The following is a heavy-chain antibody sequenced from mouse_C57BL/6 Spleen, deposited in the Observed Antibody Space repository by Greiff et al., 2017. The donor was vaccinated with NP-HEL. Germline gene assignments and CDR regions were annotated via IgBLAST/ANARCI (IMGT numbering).Heavy chain of an antibody. D-gene: IGHD1-1*01. CDR1: GYTFTSYW. Sequence: QVQLQQPGAELVKPGASVKMSCKASGYTFTSYWITWVKQRPGQGLEWIGDIYPGSGSTNYNEKFKSKATLTVDTSSSTVYMQLSSLTSEDSAVYYCARGDYYGSSYKDWGQGTLVTVSA. CDR2: IYPGSGST. V-gene: IGHV1-55*01. J-gene: IGHJ3*01. CDR3: ARGDYYGSSYKD.